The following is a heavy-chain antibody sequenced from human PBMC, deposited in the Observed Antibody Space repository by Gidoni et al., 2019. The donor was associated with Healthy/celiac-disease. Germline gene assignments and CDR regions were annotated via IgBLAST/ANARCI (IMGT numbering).Heavy chain of an antibody. Sequence: QVQLVQSGAEVKKPGSSVKVSCKASGGTFSSQTITWVRQAPGQGLEWMGRIIPILGISTYAQKFQGRVTITADKSTSTAYMELISLRSEDTAVFYCASLTGDYSNYYYYGMDVWGQGTTVTVSS. CDR2: IIPILGIS. V-gene: IGHV1-69*02. CDR3: ASLTGDYSNYYYYGMDV. D-gene: IGHD4-4*01. CDR1: GGTFSSQT. J-gene: IGHJ6*02.